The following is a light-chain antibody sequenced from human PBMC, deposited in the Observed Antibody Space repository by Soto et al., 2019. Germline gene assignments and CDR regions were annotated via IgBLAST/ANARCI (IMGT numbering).Light chain of an antibody. CDR2: DDR. Sequence: SYVLTQPPSVSVAPGKTANICCGKSNIVSKSVHWYQKKPGQAPVLVVYDDRDRPSGIPERFSGSNSGNTATLTIRRVEAGDEADYYCQVWDRRGDQQVFGGGTKLTVL. CDR1: NIVSKS. CDR3: QVWDRRGDQQV. V-gene: IGLV3-21*03. J-gene: IGLJ3*02.